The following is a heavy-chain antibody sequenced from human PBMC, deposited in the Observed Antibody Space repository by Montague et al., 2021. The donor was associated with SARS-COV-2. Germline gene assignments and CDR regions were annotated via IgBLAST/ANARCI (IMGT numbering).Heavy chain of an antibody. D-gene: IGHD6-19*01. CDR3: AREGRGEQRLVRAFDI. J-gene: IGHJ3*02. CDR1: GFTFSSYD. Sequence: SLRLSCAPSGFTFSSYDMHWVRQAPGKGLEWVSNMSSSGSTIYYADSVTGRFTISRDNAKNSLYLQMNSLRAEDTAVYYCAREGRGEQRLVRAFDIWGQGTMVTVSS. V-gene: IGHV3-48*03. CDR2: MSSSGSTI.